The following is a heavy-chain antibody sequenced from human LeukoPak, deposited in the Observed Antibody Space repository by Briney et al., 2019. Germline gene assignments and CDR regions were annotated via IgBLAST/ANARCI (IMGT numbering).Heavy chain of an antibody. V-gene: IGHV3-23*01. CDR3: AKGRLGDYGDY. J-gene: IGHJ4*02. CDR1: GFTFSSYA. D-gene: IGHD7-27*01. Sequence: GGSLRLSCAASGFTFSSYAMSWVRQAPGKGLEYVSAISGSGASTYYADSVKGRFTISRDNSKSTLYLQMNSLRAEDTAVYYCAKGRLGDYGDYWGQGTLVTVSS. CDR2: ISGSGAST.